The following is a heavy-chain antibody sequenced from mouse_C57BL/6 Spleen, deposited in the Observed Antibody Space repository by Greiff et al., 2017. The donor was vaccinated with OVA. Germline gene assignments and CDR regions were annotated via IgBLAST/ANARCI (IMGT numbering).Heavy chain of an antibody. J-gene: IGHJ1*03. CDR1: GFSLSTSGMG. D-gene: IGHD1-1*01. Sequence: QVTLKVSGPGILQPSQSLSLTCSFSGFSLSTSGMGVSWIRQPSGKGLEWLVHIYWDDDKRYNPSLKSRLTISKDTSRNQVFLKITSVDTADTATYYCARITTVVGYFDVWGTGTTVTVSS. CDR2: IYWDDDK. CDR3: ARITTVVGYFDV. V-gene: IGHV8-12*01.